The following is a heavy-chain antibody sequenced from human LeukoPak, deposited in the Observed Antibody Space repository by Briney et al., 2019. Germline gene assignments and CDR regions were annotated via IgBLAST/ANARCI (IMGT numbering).Heavy chain of an antibody. D-gene: IGHD3-9*01. J-gene: IGHJ3*02. CDR1: GGSISSSSYY. CDR3: ARNDIFTGYYPGDPFGI. Sequence: PSETLSLTCTVSGGSISSSSYYWGWIRQPPGKGLEWIGSIYYSGSTYQTPSLKSRVTISLDTSKNKFSLKLTSVTAANTAVYYCARNDIFTGYYPGDPFGIWGKGTMVTVSS. V-gene: IGHV4-39*01. CDR2: IYYSGST.